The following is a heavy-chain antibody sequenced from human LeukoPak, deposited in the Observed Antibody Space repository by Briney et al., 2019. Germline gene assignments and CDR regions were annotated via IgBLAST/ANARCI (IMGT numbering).Heavy chain of an antibody. CDR1: GFTCSSYE. J-gene: IGHJ4*02. Sequence: GGSLRLSCAASGFTCSSYEMNWVRQAPGKGQEWVSYISSSGSTIYYADSVKGRFTISRDNAKNSLYLQMNSLRAEDTAVYYCARCDYGDSYFDYWGQGTLVTVSS. CDR2: ISSSGSTI. D-gene: IGHD4-17*01. V-gene: IGHV3-48*03. CDR3: ARCDYGDSYFDY.